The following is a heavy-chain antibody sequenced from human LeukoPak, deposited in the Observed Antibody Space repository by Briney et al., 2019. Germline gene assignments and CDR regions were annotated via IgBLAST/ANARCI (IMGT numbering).Heavy chain of an antibody. D-gene: IGHD4-17*01. Sequence: GASMKVSCKASGGTFSSYAISWVRQAPGQGLEWMGRIIPILGIANYAQKFQGRVTITADKSTSTAYMELSSLRSEDTAVYYCARDVAFTVTTDWGQGTLVTVSS. J-gene: IGHJ4*02. CDR1: GGTFSSYA. CDR2: IIPILGIA. CDR3: ARDVAFTVTTD. V-gene: IGHV1-69*04.